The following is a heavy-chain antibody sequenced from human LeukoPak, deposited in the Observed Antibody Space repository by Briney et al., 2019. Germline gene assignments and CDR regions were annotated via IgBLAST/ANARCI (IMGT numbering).Heavy chain of an antibody. V-gene: IGHV3-23*01. D-gene: IGHD1-26*01. CDR1: GFTFRNYV. CDR2: ITGDGGGT. Sequence: GGSLRLSCAASGFTFRNYVMSWVRQTPEKGLEWVSAITGDGGGTNHADSVKGRFTIFRDNSKNTLYLQMNSLTDEDTAVYYCAKKWGVGTTTLDYFDYWGQGTLVTVSS. J-gene: IGHJ4*02. CDR3: AKKWGVGTTTLDYFDY.